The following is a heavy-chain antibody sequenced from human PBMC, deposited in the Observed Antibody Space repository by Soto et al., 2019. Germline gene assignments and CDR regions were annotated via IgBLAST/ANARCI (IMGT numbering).Heavy chain of an antibody. CDR1: GYTFTSYG. D-gene: IGHD2-2*01. V-gene: IGHV1-18*01. J-gene: IGHJ5*02. CDR2: ISAYNGNT. CDR3: ARTSNQLPQSDWFDP. Sequence: ALVKVSCKASGYTFTSYGISWVRQAPGQGLEWMGWISAYNGNTNYAQKLQGRVTMTTDTSTSTAYMELRSLRSDDTAVYYCARTSNQLPQSDWFDPWGQGTLVTVSS.